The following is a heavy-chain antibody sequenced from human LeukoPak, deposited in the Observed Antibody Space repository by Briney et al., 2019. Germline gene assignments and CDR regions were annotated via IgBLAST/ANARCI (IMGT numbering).Heavy chain of an antibody. Sequence: ASVKVSCTASGYTFTSYAMHWVRQAPGQRLERMGWINAGNGNTKYSQKFQGRVTITRDTSASTAYMELNSLRSEDTAVYYCARDPGYCSSTSCYVFDPWGQGTLVTVSS. V-gene: IGHV1-3*01. J-gene: IGHJ5*02. CDR1: GYTFTSYA. CDR3: ARDPGYCSSTSCYVFDP. CDR2: INAGNGNT. D-gene: IGHD2-2*01.